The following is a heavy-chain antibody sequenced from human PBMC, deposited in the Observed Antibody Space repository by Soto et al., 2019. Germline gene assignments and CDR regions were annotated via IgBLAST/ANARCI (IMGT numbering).Heavy chain of an antibody. D-gene: IGHD5-18*01. CDR1: GGSISSGDYY. CDR3: ARDIWDTAMVSAFDI. CDR2: IYYSGST. J-gene: IGHJ3*02. V-gene: IGHV4-30-4*01. Sequence: QVQLQESGPGLVKPSQTLSLTCTVSGGSISSGDYYWSWIRQPPGKGLEWIGYIYYSGSTYYNPSLKIRVTRSVDTSKNQFSLKLSSVTAADTAVYYCARDIWDTAMVSAFDIWGQGTMVTVSS.